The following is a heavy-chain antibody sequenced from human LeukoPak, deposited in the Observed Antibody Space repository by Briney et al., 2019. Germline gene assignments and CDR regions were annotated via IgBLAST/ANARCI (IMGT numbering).Heavy chain of an antibody. V-gene: IGHV4-61*02. Sequence: PSETLSLTCTVSGGSISSGSYYWSWIRQPAGKGLEWIERIYTSGSTNYNPSLKSRVTISVDTSKNQFSLNLSSVTAADTAVYYCARGGGVTTIGCWGQGTLVTVSS. CDR1: GGSISSGSYY. CDR3: ARGGGVTTIGC. CDR2: IYTSGST. J-gene: IGHJ4*02. D-gene: IGHD4-17*01.